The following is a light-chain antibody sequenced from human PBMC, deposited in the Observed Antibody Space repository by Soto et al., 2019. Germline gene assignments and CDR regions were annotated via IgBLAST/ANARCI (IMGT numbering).Light chain of an antibody. Sequence: QSVLAQPASVSGSPGQSITISCTGTSSDIGRYNLVSWYQQYPGEAPKLVIYDVTKRPSGVSDRFSASKSGNTASLTISGLQAEDEADYYCCSHAGRGSVLFGGGTKLPVL. CDR3: CSHAGRGSVL. V-gene: IGLV2-23*02. J-gene: IGLJ2*01. CDR1: SSDIGRYNL. CDR2: DVT.